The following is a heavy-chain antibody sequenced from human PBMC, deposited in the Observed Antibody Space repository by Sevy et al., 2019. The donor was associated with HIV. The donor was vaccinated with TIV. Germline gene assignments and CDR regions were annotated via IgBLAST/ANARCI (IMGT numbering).Heavy chain of an antibody. CDR3: ATCSPDYYYGMDV. Sequence: SETLSLTCTVSGGSISGYYWSWIRQPPGKGLEWIGYFYYSGRTNYNPSLKSRVTISVDTSKNQFSLKLRSVTAADTAVYYCATCSPDYYYGMDVWGQGTTVTVSS. CDR2: FYYSGRT. CDR1: GGSISGYY. J-gene: IGHJ6*02. D-gene: IGHD2-15*01. V-gene: IGHV4-59*03.